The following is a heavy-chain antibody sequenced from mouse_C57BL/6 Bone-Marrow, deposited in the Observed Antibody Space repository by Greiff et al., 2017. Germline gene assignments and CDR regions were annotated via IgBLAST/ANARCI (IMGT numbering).Heavy chain of an antibody. Sequence: QVQLQQPGAELVMPGASVKLSCKASGYTFTSYWMHWVKQRPGQGLEWIGEIDPSDSYTNYNQKFKGKSTLTVDKSSSKAYMQLSSLTSEDSAVYYCARWAMDYWGQGTSVTVSS. CDR2: IDPSDSYT. V-gene: IGHV1-69*01. J-gene: IGHJ4*01. CDR3: ARWAMDY. CDR1: GYTFTSYW.